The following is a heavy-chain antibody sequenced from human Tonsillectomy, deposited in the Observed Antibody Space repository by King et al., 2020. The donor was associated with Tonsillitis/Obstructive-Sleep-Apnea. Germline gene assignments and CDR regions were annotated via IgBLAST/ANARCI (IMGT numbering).Heavy chain of an antibody. Sequence: VQLVESGGGLVKPGGSLRLSCVASGFTFSSYSMNWVRQAPGKGLEWVSSISSSSSYIYYADSVKGRFTISRDNAKNSLYLQMNSLRAEDTAVYYCARGFTSRFDPWGQGTLVTVSS. CDR3: ARGFTSRFDP. J-gene: IGHJ5*02. CDR2: ISSSSSYI. CDR1: GFTFSSYS. D-gene: IGHD3-16*01. V-gene: IGHV3-21*01.